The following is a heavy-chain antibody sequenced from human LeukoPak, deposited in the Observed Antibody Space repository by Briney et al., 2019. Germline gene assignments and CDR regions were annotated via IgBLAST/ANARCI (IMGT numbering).Heavy chain of an antibody. CDR3: ARVTIAAAGFDP. D-gene: IGHD6-13*01. J-gene: IGHJ5*02. V-gene: IGHV1-69*13. CDR1: GGTFSIYA. CDR2: IIPIFGTA. Sequence: ASVKVSCKASGGTFSIYAISWVRQAPGQGLEWMGGIIPIFGTANYAQKFQGRVTITADESTSTAYMEQSSLRSEDTAVYYCARVTIAAAGFDPWGQGTLVTVSS.